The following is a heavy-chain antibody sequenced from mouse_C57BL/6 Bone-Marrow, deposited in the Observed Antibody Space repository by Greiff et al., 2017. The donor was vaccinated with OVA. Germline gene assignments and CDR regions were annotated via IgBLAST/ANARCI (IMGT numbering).Heavy chain of an antibody. CDR3: ARQWTAQATGMGAMDY. J-gene: IGHJ4*01. D-gene: IGHD3-2*02. CDR2: ISNGGGST. Sequence: EVNLVESGGGLVQPGGSLKLSCAASGFTFSDYYMYWVRQTPEKRLEWVAYISNGGGSTYYPDTVKGRFTISRDNAKHTLYLQMSRLKSEDTAMYYWARQWTAQATGMGAMDYWGQGTSVTVSA. V-gene: IGHV5-12*01. CDR1: GFTFSDYY.